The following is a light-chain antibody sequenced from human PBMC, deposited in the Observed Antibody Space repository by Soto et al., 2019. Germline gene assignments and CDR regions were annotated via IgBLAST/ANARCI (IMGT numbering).Light chain of an antibody. CDR2: GAS. V-gene: IGKV3-15*01. CDR1: QSVSSK. CDR3: QQYNDWPPA. Sequence: ETLMTQSPSTLSLSPGERATLSCRAGQSVSSKVVWYQQKPGQAPRFLIYGASTRATGIPARFRGSGSGTEFTLTIDSLQSEDFAVYYCQQYNDWPPAFGGGTKVDIK. J-gene: IGKJ4*01.